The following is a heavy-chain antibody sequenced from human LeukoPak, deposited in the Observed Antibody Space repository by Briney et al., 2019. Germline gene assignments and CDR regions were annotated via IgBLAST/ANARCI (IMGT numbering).Heavy chain of an antibody. CDR1: GGSISSYY. CDR3: ARGGGSGYDGEFDP. CDR2: NYYSGST. V-gene: IGHV4-59*01. D-gene: IGHD5-12*01. Sequence: SETLSLTCTVSGGSISSYYWSWIRQPPGKGLEWIGYNYYSGSTNYNPSLKSRVTISVDTSKNQFSLKLSSVTAADTAVYYCARGGGSGYDGEFDPWGQGTLVTVSS. J-gene: IGHJ5*02.